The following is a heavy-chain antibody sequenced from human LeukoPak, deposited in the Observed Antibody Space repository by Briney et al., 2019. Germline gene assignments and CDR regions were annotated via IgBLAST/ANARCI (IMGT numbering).Heavy chain of an antibody. Sequence: SQTLSLTCAISGDSVSSNSAAWTWIRQSPSGGLEWLGRTYCRSKWYNDYAVSVKSRITINADTSKNQFSLQLNSVTPEDTAVYYCARAEYSGSLYFDYWGQGTLVTVSS. CDR1: GDSVSSNSAA. J-gene: IGHJ4*02. D-gene: IGHD1-26*01. V-gene: IGHV6-1*01. CDR3: ARAEYSGSLYFDY. CDR2: TYCRSKWYN.